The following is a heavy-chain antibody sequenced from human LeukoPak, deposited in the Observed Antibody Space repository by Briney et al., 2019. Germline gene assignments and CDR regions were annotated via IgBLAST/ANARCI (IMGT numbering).Heavy chain of an antibody. CDR3: ARERGSSDV. D-gene: IGHD6-19*01. CDR2: TYYRSRWYN. Sequence: SQTLSLTCAISGDSVSNNNFAWNWIRQSPSRGLEWLGRTYYRSRWYNDYAVSVKSRITINPDTSKNQFSLQLNSVTPEDTAVYYCARERGSSDVWGQGTTVTVSS. CDR1: GDSVSNNNFA. V-gene: IGHV6-1*01. J-gene: IGHJ6*02.